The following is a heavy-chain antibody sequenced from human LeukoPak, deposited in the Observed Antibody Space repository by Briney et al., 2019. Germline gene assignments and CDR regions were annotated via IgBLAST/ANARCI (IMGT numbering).Heavy chain of an antibody. CDR2: ISYDGSNK. J-gene: IGHJ4*02. CDR3: AKPGRDSSGYVGPVGLDY. Sequence: GGSLRLSCAASGFTFSSYGMHWVRQAPGKGLEWVAVISYDGSNKYYADSVKGRFTISRDNSKNTLYLQMNSLRAEDTAVYYCAKPGRDSSGYVGPVGLDYWGQGTLVTVSS. D-gene: IGHD3-22*01. V-gene: IGHV3-30*18. CDR1: GFTFSSYG.